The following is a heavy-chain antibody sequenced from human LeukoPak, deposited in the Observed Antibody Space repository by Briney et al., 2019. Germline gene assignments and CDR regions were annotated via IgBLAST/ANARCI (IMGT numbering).Heavy chain of an antibody. D-gene: IGHD3-9*01. CDR3: ARVGLTGSSPTYYYYGMDV. CDR1: CFILSSFR. CDR2: IWYGGRNI. J-gene: IGHJ6*02. Sequence: SGRPLSLLCAPWCFILSSFRMLGVRQVPGKGLEWVADIWYGGRNIYYADSVKGRFTISRDNSKNTLYLQMNSLRAENTAVYYCARVGLTGSSPTYYYYGMDVWGQGTTVTVSS. V-gene: IGHV3-33*08.